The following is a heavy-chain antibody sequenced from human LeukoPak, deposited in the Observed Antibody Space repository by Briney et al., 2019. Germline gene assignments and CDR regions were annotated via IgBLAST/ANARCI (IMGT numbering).Heavy chain of an antibody. J-gene: IGHJ4*02. D-gene: IGHD6-13*01. CDR3: ARELGSSWSSDY. CDR1: GSSIASLNW. CDR2: IYYSGST. Sequence: SDTLSLTCSVSGSSIASLNWWGWIRQPPGKGLEWFGYIYYSGSTNYNPSLKSRVTISVDTSKNQFSPKLSSVTAADTAVYFCARELGSSWSSDYWGQGTLVTVSS. V-gene: IGHV4-28*03.